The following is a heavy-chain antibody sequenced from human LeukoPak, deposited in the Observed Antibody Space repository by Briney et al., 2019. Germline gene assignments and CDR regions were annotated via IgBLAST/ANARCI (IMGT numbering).Heavy chain of an antibody. CDR2: ISGSGGST. J-gene: IGHJ4*02. Sequence: GGSLRLSCAASGFTFSSYAMSWVRQAPGKGLEWVSAISGSGGSTYYADSVKGRFTISRGNSKNTLYLQMNSLRAEDTAVYYCAKGDYIVVVPAATFDYWGQGTLVTVSS. V-gene: IGHV3-23*01. CDR1: GFTFSSYA. CDR3: AKGDYIVVVPAATFDY. D-gene: IGHD2-2*01.